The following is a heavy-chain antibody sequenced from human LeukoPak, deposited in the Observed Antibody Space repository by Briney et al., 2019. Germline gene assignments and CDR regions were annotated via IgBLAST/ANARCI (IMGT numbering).Heavy chain of an antibody. Sequence: GRSLRLSCAASGFTFSSYGMHWVRQAPGKGLEWVAVISYDGSNKYYADSVKGRFTISRDNSKNTLYLQMNSLRAEDTAVYYCAKGYYYGSESYDYWGQGTLVTVSS. CDR3: AKGYYYGSESYDY. CDR2: ISYDGSNK. V-gene: IGHV3-30*18. J-gene: IGHJ4*02. D-gene: IGHD3-10*01. CDR1: GFTFSSYG.